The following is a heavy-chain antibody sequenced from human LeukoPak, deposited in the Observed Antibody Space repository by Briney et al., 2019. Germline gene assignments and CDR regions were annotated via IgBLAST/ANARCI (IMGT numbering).Heavy chain of an antibody. V-gene: IGHV3-7*01. CDR3: ARWVSQYYFDY. J-gene: IGHJ4*02. CDR2: INQDGSEK. D-gene: IGHD2-21*01. Sequence: GGSLRLSCEASGFTLNYYWMSWVRQAPGKGLEWVANINQDGSEKYFVDSVKGRFTISRDNAQNSVFLQMDSLRVDDTAVYYCARWVSQYYFDYWGQGTHVIVSS. CDR1: GFTLNYYW.